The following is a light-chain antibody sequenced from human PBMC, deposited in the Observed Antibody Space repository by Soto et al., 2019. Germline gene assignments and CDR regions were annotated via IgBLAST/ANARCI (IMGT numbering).Light chain of an antibody. CDR1: QTVSRY. CDR3: QQTYSNLWT. Sequence: DIQLTQSPSSLSASVGDTVTITCRASQTVSRYLNWYQQKSGTAPKLLIYAASTLHTGVPSRFSGRGSGTDFTLTINNLQREDFADYFCQQTYSNLWTFGQGT. J-gene: IGKJ1*01. V-gene: IGKV1-39*01. CDR2: AAS.